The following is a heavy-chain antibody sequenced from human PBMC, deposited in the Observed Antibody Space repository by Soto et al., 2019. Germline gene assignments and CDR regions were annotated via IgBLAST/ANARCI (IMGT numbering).Heavy chain of an antibody. V-gene: IGHV4-39*01. CDR3: ARQGWSAGGGMDV. CDR1: GGSISSTNHY. Sequence: PSETLSLTCTVSGGSISSTNHYWGWIRQPPGKGLEWIGSIYYSGSTYYNPSLKSRVTISVNTSKHQFSLKLNSVTAADTAMYHCARQGWSAGGGMDVWGQGTTVTVA. CDR2: IYYSGST. J-gene: IGHJ6*02. D-gene: IGHD3-3*01.